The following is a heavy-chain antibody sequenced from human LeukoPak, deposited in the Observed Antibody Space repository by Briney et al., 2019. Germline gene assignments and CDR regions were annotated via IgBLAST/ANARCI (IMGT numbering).Heavy chain of an antibody. CDR1: GYSISGVYY. CDR2: MYSSGS. Sequence: SETLSLTCTVSGYSISGVYYWGWIRQPPGKGLEWIGRMYSSGSNYNPSLKSRVTMSIDTSTNQLSLKLSSVAAADTAVYYCARDSGTTGEVKFGPWGQGTLVTVSS. J-gene: IGHJ5*02. D-gene: IGHD3-10*01. CDR3: ARDSGTTGEVKFGP. V-gene: IGHV4-38-2*02.